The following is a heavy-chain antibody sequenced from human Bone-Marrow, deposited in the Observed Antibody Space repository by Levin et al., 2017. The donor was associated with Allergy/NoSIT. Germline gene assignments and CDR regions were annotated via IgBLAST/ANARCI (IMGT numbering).Heavy chain of an antibody. CDR1: GFTFTSYW. D-gene: IGHD6-19*01. J-gene: IGHJ4*02. CDR2: IKPDGSET. V-gene: IGHV3-7*02. Sequence: LSLTCAASGFTFTSYWMSWVRQAPGKGLEWVANIKPDGSETYYVDSVKDRFTIARDNAKNSLYLQMDSLRAEDTAVYYCATVAGTRGGYWGQGTLVTVSS. CDR3: ATVAGTRGGY.